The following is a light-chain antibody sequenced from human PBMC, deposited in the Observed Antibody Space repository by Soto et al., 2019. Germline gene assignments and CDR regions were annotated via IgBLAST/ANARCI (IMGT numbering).Light chain of an antibody. J-gene: IGLJ3*02. CDR1: ISDVGGYNY. CDR2: DVN. V-gene: IGLV2-11*01. CDR3: CSYAGSYTWV. Sequence: QSALTQPRSVSGSPGQSVTISCTGTISDVGGYNYVSWYQQHPGKAPKLMIYDVNKRPSGVPDRFSGSKSGNTASLTISGLQAEDEADYYCCSYAGSYTWVFGGGTKVTVL.